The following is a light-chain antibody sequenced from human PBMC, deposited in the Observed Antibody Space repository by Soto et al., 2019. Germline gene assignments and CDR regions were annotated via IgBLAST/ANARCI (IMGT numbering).Light chain of an antibody. Sequence: PGERATLSCRASQSVGNNYLAWYQQKPGQAPRLVMYGASSRATGIPDRFSGSGSGTDFTLTISRLEPEDFAVYYCQQYGSSLRTFGQGTKVEIK. CDR2: GAS. CDR3: QQYGSSLRT. J-gene: IGKJ1*01. V-gene: IGKV3-20*01. CDR1: QSVGNNY.